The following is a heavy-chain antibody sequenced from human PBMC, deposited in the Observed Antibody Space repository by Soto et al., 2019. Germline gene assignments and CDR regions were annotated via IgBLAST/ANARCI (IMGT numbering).Heavy chain of an antibody. J-gene: IGHJ3*02. CDR2: INPSGGST. V-gene: IGHV1-46*01. CDR3: ARDPTICSGGSCYSTNNAFDI. D-gene: IGHD2-15*01. CDR1: GYTFTSYY. Sequence: ASVKVSCKASGYTFTSYYMHWVRQAPGQGLEWIGIINPSGGSTSYAQKFQGRVTMTRDTSTSTVYMELSSLRSEDTAVYYCARDPTICSGGSCYSTNNAFDIWGQGTMVTVSS.